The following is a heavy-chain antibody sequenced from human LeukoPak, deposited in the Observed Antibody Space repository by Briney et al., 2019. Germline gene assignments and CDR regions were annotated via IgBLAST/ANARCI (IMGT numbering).Heavy chain of an antibody. CDR2: INRDGSRT. V-gene: IGHV3-74*01. D-gene: IGHD4-23*01. CDR1: GFTFNTYW. CDR3: ARDLRTPSDTNIAIDY. J-gene: IGHJ4*02. Sequence: GGSLTLSCAASGFTFNTYWMHWVRQAPGKGRVWVSRINRDGSRTSYAYSVKGRFTISRDNAKNTLYLQMNSLRGEDTAVYYCARDLRTPSDTNIAIDYWGQGALVTVSS.